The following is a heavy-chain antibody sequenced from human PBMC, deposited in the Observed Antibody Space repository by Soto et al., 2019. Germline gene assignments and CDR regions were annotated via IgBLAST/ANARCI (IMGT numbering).Heavy chain of an antibody. V-gene: IGHV4-61*03. CDR2: IAYDGTT. CDR1: GASITRGTYF. J-gene: IGHJ1*01. Sequence: PSETLSLTCTVSGASITRGTYFWHWIRQSPGKGLEWIGYIAYDGTTNYSPSLKSRLTISVDTSKKFFSLRLSSVTAADTAVYYCARERQCFEEVAWGQGTLVT. CDR3: ARERQCFEEVA. D-gene: IGHD3-10*02.